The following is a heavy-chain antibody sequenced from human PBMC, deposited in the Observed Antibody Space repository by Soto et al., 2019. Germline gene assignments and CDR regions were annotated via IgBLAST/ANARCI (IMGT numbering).Heavy chain of an antibody. V-gene: IGHV3-11*01. Sequence: ESGGGLVKPGGSLRLSFAAAGFTFSGYNMSWIRQAPGKGLEWVSYITSSGSNTFDAESVKGRFTISRDNTMNLLYLQMNSLSAEDTAVYYCARRGTISSAHHFDHWGQGTLVTVSS. D-gene: IGHD6-6*01. CDR2: ITSSGSNT. CDR1: GFTFSGYN. CDR3: ARRGTISSAHHFDH. J-gene: IGHJ4*02.